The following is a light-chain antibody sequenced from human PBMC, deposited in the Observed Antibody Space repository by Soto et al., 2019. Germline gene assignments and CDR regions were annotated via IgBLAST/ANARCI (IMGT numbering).Light chain of an antibody. CDR3: QQYHIYSGT. CDR2: KXS. V-gene: IGKV1-5*03. CDR1: HTIDIW. Sequence: DIQMTQSPFTLSPSVGDRVTIAXRASHTIDIWLSWYQQRPGXTPNXXXDKXSTLERGVPSRFSGSGSGTEFTLTINSLQPDYFATYYCQQYHIYSGTFGQGTKVDIK. J-gene: IGKJ1*01.